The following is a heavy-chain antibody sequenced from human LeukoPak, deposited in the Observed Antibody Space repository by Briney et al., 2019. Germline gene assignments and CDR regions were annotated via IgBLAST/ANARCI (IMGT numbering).Heavy chain of an antibody. CDR1: GFTFSTYG. CDR3: ARDRGVDPDTFDI. Sequence: ASVTVSCKASGFTFSTYGISWVRQAPGQGLEWMGWISDYHDRTHYAQSPQGRVTMTTDTSTSTAYMELRSLRSDDTAVYYCARDRGVDPDTFDIWGQGTMVTVSS. D-gene: IGHD2-8*01. J-gene: IGHJ3*02. V-gene: IGHV1-18*01. CDR2: ISDYHDRT.